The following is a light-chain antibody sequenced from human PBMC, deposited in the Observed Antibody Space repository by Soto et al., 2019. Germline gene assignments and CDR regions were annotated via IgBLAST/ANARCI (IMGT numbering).Light chain of an antibody. CDR1: SSDVGDYNY. V-gene: IGLV2-14*01. J-gene: IGLJ2*01. CDR3: SSYTTTDSVL. CDR2: DVS. Sequence: HSVLTQPASGSGSPGQSITISCTATSSDVGDYNYVSWYQHHPGKAPKVMIYDVSHRPSGVSNRFSGSKSGNTASLTISGLQAEDEADYYCSSYTTTDSVLFGGGTQLTVL.